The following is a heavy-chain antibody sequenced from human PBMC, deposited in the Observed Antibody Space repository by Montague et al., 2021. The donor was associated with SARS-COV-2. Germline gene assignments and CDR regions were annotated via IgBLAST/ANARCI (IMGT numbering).Heavy chain of an antibody. CDR1: GFTFSDYH. J-gene: IGHJ4*02. CDR2: ISRDSAEV. V-gene: IGHV3-48*02. Sequence: SLRLSCAASGFTFSDYHMTWVRQAPGKGLQWVSYISRDSAEVYYAESVKGRFSISRDNDRSALYLQLNNLRNEDTATYYCARDSGITGADDYWGQGTLVVVSS. CDR3: ARDSGITGADDY. D-gene: IGHD1-14*01.